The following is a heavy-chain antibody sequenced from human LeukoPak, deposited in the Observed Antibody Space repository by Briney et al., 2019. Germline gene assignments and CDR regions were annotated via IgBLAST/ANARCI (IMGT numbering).Heavy chain of an antibody. J-gene: IGHJ6*04. CDR2: FYSSGGT. CDR1: GGSITSGYYY. Sequence: SETLSLTCTVSGGSITSGYYYWSWIRQPAGRGLEWIGRFYSSGGTKYNPSLESRVTMSVDTSKNQFSLKLSSVTAADTAVYYCAREHYTLNERLLDVWGKGTTVTVSS. V-gene: IGHV4-61*02. CDR3: AREHYTLNERLLDV. D-gene: IGHD1-1*01.